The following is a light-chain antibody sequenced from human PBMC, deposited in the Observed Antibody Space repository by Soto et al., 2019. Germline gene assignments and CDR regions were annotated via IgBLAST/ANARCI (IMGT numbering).Light chain of an antibody. CDR2: DVN. CDR1: SSDVGGYNY. J-gene: IGLJ1*01. CDR3: SSYAGTHVV. V-gene: IGLV2-8*01. Sequence: QSALTQPPSASGSPGQSVTVSCTGTSSDVGGYNYVSWYQQHPDKAPKLMIYDVNQRPSGVPDRFSGSKSGYTASLTVSGLQAEDEADYYCSSYAGTHVVFGTGTKLTVL.